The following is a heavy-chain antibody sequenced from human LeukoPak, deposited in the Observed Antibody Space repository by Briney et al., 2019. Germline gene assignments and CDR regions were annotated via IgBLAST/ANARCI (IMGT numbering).Heavy chain of an antibody. V-gene: IGHV3-53*04. CDR2: IYSGGST. Sequence: GGSLRLSCAAPGFTVSSNYMSWVRQAPGKGLEWVSVIYSGGSTYYADSVKGRFTISRHNSKNTLYLQMNSLRAEDTAVYYCARVGRIQLWADAFDIWGQGTMVTVS. D-gene: IGHD5-18*01. J-gene: IGHJ3*02. CDR3: ARVGRIQLWADAFDI. CDR1: GFTVSSNY.